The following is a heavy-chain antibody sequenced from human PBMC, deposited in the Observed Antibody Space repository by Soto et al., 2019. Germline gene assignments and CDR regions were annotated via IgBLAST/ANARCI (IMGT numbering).Heavy chain of an antibody. D-gene: IGHD1-7*01. Sequence: KQSQTLSLTCAISGDRVSSNSAAWNWIRQSPSRGLEWLGRTYYRSKWYNDYAVSVKSRITINPDTSKNQFSLQLNSVTPEDTAVYYCAREEEGYNWNYFSRVSAFDIWGQGTMVTVSS. CDR3: AREEEGYNWNYFSRVSAFDI. J-gene: IGHJ3*02. CDR2: TYYRSKWYN. CDR1: GDRVSSNSAA. V-gene: IGHV6-1*01.